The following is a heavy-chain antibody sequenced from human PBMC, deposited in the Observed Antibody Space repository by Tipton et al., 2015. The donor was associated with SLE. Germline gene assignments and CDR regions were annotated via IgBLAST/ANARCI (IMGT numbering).Heavy chain of an antibody. CDR1: GGSISSGGYY. J-gene: IGHJ4*02. Sequence: TLSLTCTVSGGSISSGGYYWSWIRQHPGKGLEWIGYIYYSGSTYYNPSLKSRVTISVDTSKNQFSLKLSSVTAADTAVYYCAGGGYYDFWSGYYPFDYWGQGTLVTVSS. CDR3: AGGGYYDFWSGYYPFDY. V-gene: IGHV4-31*03. CDR2: IYYSGST. D-gene: IGHD3-3*01.